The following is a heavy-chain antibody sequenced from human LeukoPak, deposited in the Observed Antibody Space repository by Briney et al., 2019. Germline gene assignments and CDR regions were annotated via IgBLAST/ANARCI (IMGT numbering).Heavy chain of an antibody. CDR2: VNTYNGDA. Sequence: ASLRVSCKAFGYTFTNYAISWVRQAPAQGVEWLGWVNTYNGDAKYPPNIQGRVSLTADTFTSTAYMELWSLRPDDTAVYYCPRYPTISGHYYFDYWGQGTLVTVSS. D-gene: IGHD2/OR15-2a*01. J-gene: IGHJ4*02. CDR3: PRYPTISGHYYFDY. V-gene: IGHV1-18*01. CDR1: GYTFTNYA.